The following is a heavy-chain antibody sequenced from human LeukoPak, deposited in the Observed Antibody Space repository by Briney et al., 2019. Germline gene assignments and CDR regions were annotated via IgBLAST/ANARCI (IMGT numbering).Heavy chain of an antibody. D-gene: IGHD6-13*01. V-gene: IGHV4-34*01. CDR2: INHSGST. CDR1: GGSFSGYY. Sequence: PSETLSLTCAVYGGSFSGYYWSWIRQPPGKGLEWIGEINHSGSTNYNPSLKSRATISVDTSKNQYSLKLSSVTAADTAVYYCARGSPDSAAGTSTKDDYWGQGTLVTVSS. CDR3: ARGSPDSAAGTSTKDDY. J-gene: IGHJ4*02.